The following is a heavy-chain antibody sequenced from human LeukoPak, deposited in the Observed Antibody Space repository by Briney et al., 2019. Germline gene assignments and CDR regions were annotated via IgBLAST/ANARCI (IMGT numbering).Heavy chain of an antibody. J-gene: IGHJ4*02. D-gene: IGHD3-22*01. V-gene: IGHV4-39*07. Sequence: SETLSLTCTVSGGSISSSSYYWGWIRQPPGKGLEWIGSIYYSGSTYYNPSLKSRVTISVDTSKNQFSLKLSSVTAADTAVYYCARGTPSMIVVIDPPYFDYWGQGTLVTVSS. CDR2: IYYSGST. CDR1: GGSISSSSYY. CDR3: ARGTPSMIVVIDPPYFDY.